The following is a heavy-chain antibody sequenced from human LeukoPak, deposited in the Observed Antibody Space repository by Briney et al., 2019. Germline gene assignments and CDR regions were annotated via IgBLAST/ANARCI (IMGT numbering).Heavy chain of an antibody. CDR2: ISAYNGNT. J-gene: IGHJ5*02. CDR3: ARDHFYDYVWGSYRFNWFDP. D-gene: IGHD3-16*02. CDR1: GYTFTGYY. V-gene: IGHV1-18*04. Sequence: GASVKVSCKASGYTFTGYYMHWVRQAPGQGLEWMGWISAYNGNTNYAQKLQGRVTMTTDTSTSTAYMELRSLRSDDTAVYYCARDHFYDYVWGSYRFNWFDPWGQGTLVTVSS.